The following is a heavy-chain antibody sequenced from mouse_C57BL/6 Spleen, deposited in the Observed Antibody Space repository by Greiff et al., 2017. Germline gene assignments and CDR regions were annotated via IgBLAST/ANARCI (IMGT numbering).Heavy chain of an antibody. V-gene: IGHV1-55*01. CDR3: ARHYGSRYYFDY. D-gene: IGHD1-1*01. CDR2: IYPGSGRT. CDR1: GYTFTSYW. Sequence: QVQLQQPGAELVKPGASVTMSCKASGYTFTSYWITWVKQRPGPGLVCLGDIYPGSGRTNYNEKFKSKATLTVDTSSSTAYMQLSSLTSEDSAVYYCARHYGSRYYFDYWGQGTTLTVSS. J-gene: IGHJ2*01.